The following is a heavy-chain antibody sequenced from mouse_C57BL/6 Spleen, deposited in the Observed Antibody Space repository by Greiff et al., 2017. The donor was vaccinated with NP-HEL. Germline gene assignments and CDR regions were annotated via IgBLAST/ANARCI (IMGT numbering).Heavy chain of an antibody. CDR3: ARDGYYSWFAY. V-gene: IGHV1-72*01. Sequence: QVQLQQPGAELVKPGASVKLSCKASGYTFTSYWMHWVKQRPGQGLEWIGRIDPNSGGTKYNEKFKSKATLTVDKPSSTAYMQLSSLTSEDSAVYYCARDGYYSWFAYWGQGTLVTVSA. CDR1: GYTFTSYW. CDR2: IDPNSGGT. J-gene: IGHJ3*01. D-gene: IGHD2-3*01.